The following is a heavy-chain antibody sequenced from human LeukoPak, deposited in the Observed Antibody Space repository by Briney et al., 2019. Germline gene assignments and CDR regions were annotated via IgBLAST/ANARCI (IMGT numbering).Heavy chain of an antibody. V-gene: IGHV3-48*01. J-gene: IGHJ3*02. CDR2: ISSSSSTI. CDR1: GFTFSSYS. Sequence: GGSLRLSCAASGFTFSSYSMNWVRQAPGKGLEWVSYISSSSSTIYYADSVKGRFTISRDNAKNSLYLQMNSLRAEDTAVYYCARDGPGGEYQPKDIWGQGTMVTVSS. CDR3: ARDGPGGEYQPKDI. D-gene: IGHD2-2*01.